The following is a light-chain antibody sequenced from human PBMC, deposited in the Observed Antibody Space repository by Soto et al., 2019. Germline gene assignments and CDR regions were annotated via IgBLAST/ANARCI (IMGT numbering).Light chain of an antibody. V-gene: IGKV3-20*01. J-gene: IGKJ1*01. CDR3: QQYDTSPWT. Sequence: EIVLTQSPGTLSLSPGERATLSCRASQSVATTYLAWYQQKPGQAPRLLIYATSSRASGFPDRFSGSGSGTDFTLTISRLEPEDFAVYYCQQYDTSPWTFGQGTKVDNK. CDR1: QSVATTY. CDR2: ATS.